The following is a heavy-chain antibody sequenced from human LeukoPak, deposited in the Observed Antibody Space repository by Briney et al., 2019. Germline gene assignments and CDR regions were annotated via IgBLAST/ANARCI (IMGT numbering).Heavy chain of an antibody. CDR1: GFTFSSYA. J-gene: IGHJ6*04. Sequence: GGSLRLSCAASGFTFSSYAMHWVRQAPGKGLEWVAVISYDGSNKYYADSVKGRFTISRDNSKNTLYLQMNSLRAEDTAVYYCARDGSLYSSSWVDVWGKGTTVTVSS. V-gene: IGHV3-30-3*01. CDR2: ISYDGSNK. D-gene: IGHD6-13*01. CDR3: ARDGSLYSSSWVDV.